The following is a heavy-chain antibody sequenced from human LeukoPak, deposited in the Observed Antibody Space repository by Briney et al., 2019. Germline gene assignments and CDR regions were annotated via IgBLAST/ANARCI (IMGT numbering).Heavy chain of an antibody. CDR2: IYYSGST. V-gene: IGHV4-30-4*01. CDR3: AGEGYSSGWYGAAGY. J-gene: IGHJ4*02. D-gene: IGHD6-19*01. Sequence: SETLSLTCTVSGGSISSGDYYWSWIRQPPGKGLEWIGYIYYSGSTYYNPSLKSRVTISVDTSKNQFSLKLSSVTAADTAVYYCAGEGYSSGWYGAAGYWGQGTLVTVSS. CDR1: GGSISSGDYY.